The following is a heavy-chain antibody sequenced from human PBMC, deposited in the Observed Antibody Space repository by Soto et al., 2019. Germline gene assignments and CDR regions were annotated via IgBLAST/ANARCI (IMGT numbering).Heavy chain of an antibody. CDR3: AREDILGTRSFDY. V-gene: IGHV3-48*02. J-gene: IGHJ4*02. D-gene: IGHD3-9*01. Sequence: GGSLRLSCAASGFTFSCYSVNWVRQAPGKGLEWVSYISSGSKTIYYAESVKGRFTVSRDNARNSQYLQMNSLRDEDTAVYYCAREDILGTRSFDYWGQGTLVTVSS. CDR2: ISSGSKTI. CDR1: GFTFSCYS.